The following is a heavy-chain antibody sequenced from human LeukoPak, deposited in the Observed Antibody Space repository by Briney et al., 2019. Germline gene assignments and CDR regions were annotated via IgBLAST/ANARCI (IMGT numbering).Heavy chain of an antibody. Sequence: GGSLRLSCAASGFTFSDYYMSWIRQAPGKGLEWVGFIRSKAYGGTTEYAASVKGRFTISRDDSKSIAYLQMNSLKTEDTAVYYCTRGDYDYVWGSYRYWYYFDYWGQGTLVTVSS. CDR1: GFTFSDYY. CDR2: IRSKAYGGTT. J-gene: IGHJ4*02. CDR3: TRGDYDYVWGSYRYWYYFDY. D-gene: IGHD3-16*02. V-gene: IGHV3-49*03.